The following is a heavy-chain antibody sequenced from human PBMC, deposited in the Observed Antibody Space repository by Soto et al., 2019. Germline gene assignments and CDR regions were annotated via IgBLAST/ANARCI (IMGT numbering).Heavy chain of an antibody. CDR2: IIPIFGTA. CDR3: AIEVLLGDTAMVTRFDY. CDR1: GGTFSSYA. Sequence: ASVKVSCKASGGTFSSYAISWVRQAPGQGLEWMGGIIPIFGTANYAQKFQGRVTITADESTSTAYMELSSLRSEDTAVYYCAIEVLLGDTAMVTRFDYWGQGTLVTVSS. D-gene: IGHD5-18*01. V-gene: IGHV1-69*13. J-gene: IGHJ4*02.